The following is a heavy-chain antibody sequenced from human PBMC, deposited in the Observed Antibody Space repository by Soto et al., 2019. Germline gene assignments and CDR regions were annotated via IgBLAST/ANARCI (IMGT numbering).Heavy chain of an antibody. CDR2: INHTGST. CDR1: GGSFSGYY. CDR3: ARAMVETESWKYYYYMDV. Sequence: QVQLQQWGAGLLKPSETLSLTCAVYGGSFSGYYWSWIRQPPGKGLEWIGEINHTGSTNYNPSLKSRVAISVDTSKNQFSLNLSSVTAADTAVYDCARAMVETESWKYYYYMDVWGKGTTVTVSS. J-gene: IGHJ6*03. D-gene: IGHD2-8*01. V-gene: IGHV4-34*01.